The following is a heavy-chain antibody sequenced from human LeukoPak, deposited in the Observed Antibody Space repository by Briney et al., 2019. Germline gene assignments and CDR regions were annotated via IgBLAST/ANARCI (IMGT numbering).Heavy chain of an antibody. CDR2: INSDGSST. CDR1: EFTFSNYW. CDR3: ASAGHDYSGDFFDY. Sequence: PGGSLRLPCAASEFTFSNYWMHWVRQAPGKGLVWVSRINSDGSSTAYADSVKGRFTISRDNAKNTLYLQMNSLRAEDTAVYYCASAGHDYSGDFFDYWGQGTLVTVSS. D-gene: IGHD4-23*01. J-gene: IGHJ4*02. V-gene: IGHV3-74*01.